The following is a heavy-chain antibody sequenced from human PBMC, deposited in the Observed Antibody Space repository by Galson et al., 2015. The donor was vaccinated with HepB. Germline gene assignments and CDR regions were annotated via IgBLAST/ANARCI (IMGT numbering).Heavy chain of an antibody. CDR3: SRDPCSGGSCYYMDV. D-gene: IGHD2-15*01. Sequence: SLRLSCAASGFTVSSNYMSWVRQAPGKGLEWVSVIYSGGSTYYADSAKGRFTIFRDNSKNTLYLQMNSLRAEDTAVYYCSRDPCSGGSCYYMDVWGKGTTVTVSS. CDR2: IYSGGST. J-gene: IGHJ6*03. CDR1: GFTVSSNY. V-gene: IGHV3-53*01.